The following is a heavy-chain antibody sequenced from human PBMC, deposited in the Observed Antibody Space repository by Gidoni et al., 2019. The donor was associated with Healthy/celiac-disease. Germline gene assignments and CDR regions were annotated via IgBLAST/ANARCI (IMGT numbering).Heavy chain of an antibody. CDR1: GGTFSSYA. J-gene: IGHJ1*01. CDR3: ARGDYYDSSGYYGYFQH. D-gene: IGHD3-22*01. CDR2: FIPIFGTA. Sequence: QVQLVQSGAEVQKPGSSVKVSCKASGGTFSSYAISWVRQAHGQGLEWMGGFIPIFGTANYAEKFQGRVTIAADESTSTAYMELSSLRSEDTAVYYCARGDYYDSSGYYGYFQHWGQGTLVTVSS. V-gene: IGHV1-69*01.